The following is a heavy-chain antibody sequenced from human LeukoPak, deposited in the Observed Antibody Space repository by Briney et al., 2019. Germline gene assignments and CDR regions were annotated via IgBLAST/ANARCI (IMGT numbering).Heavy chain of an antibody. CDR3: AIIYGSGSYYLDY. J-gene: IGHJ4*02. CDR1: GFTFSSYA. D-gene: IGHD3-10*01. CDR2: ISHGGSNK. V-gene: IGHV3-30*04. Sequence: GGSLRLSCAASGFTFSSYAMHWVRQAPGKGLEWVAVISHGGSNKYYTDSVKGRFTISRDNSENTLYLQMNSLRAEDTAVYYCAIIYGSGSYYLDYWGQGPWSPSPQ.